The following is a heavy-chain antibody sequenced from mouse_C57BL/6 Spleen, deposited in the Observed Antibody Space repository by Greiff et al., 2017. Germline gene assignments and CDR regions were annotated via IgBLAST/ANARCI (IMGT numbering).Heavy chain of an antibody. V-gene: IGHV1S26*01. D-gene: IGHD2-3*01. Sequence: QVQLQQSGAELVKPGASVKISCKASGYTFTSYTMHWVKQRPGQGLEWIGYINPSSGYTKYNQKFKDKATLTADKSSSTAYMQLSSLTSEDSAVYYCARSDDGYYDFDYWGQGTTLTVSS. CDR2: INPSSGYT. CDR1: GYTFTSYT. CDR3: ARSDDGYYDFDY. J-gene: IGHJ2*01.